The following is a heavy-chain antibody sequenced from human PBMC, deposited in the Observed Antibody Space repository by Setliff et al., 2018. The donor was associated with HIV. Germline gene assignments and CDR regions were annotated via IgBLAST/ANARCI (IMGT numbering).Heavy chain of an antibody. Sequence: PGGSLRLSCAASGFTFSSYEMNWVRQAPGKGLEWVSYISSSGSYTNYADSVKGRFTISRDNAKNSLYLQMNSLRAEDTAVYYCARASYYYDSSGWVDYWGQGTLVTVSS. CDR3: ARASYYYDSSGWVDY. CDR2: ISSSGSYT. CDR1: GFTFSSYE. D-gene: IGHD3-22*01. J-gene: IGHJ4*02. V-gene: IGHV3-48*03.